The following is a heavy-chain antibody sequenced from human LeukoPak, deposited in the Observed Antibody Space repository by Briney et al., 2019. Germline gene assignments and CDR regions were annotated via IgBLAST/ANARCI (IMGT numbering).Heavy chain of an antibody. CDR2: ISSSGSAI. Sequence: GSLRLSCAASGFTFSSYEMNWVRQAPGKGLEWVSFISSSGSAIHYADSVRGRFTISRDNAKNSLYLQMSRLRAEDTAVYYCAREKLSFFDSSGYFDYWGQGTLVTVSS. D-gene: IGHD3-22*01. CDR1: GFTFSSYE. V-gene: IGHV3-48*03. CDR3: AREKLSFFDSSGYFDY. J-gene: IGHJ4*02.